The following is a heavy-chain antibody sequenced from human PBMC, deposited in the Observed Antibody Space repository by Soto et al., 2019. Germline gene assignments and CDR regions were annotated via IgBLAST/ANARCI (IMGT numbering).Heavy chain of an antibody. CDR3: ARGDGHYFDY. V-gene: IGHV1-46*01. CDR2: INPSGGST. Sequence: ASVKVSCKASEDTFRNYAISWVRQAPGQGLEWMGIINPSGGSTSYAQKFQGRVTMTRDTSTSTVYMELSSLRSEDTAVYYCARGDGHYFDYWGQGTLVTVSS. CDR1: EDTFRNYA. J-gene: IGHJ4*02.